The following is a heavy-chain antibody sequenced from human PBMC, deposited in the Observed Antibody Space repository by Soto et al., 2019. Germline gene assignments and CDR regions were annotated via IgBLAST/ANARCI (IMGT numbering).Heavy chain of an antibody. V-gene: IGHV4-31*03. CDR1: GGSISSGGYY. J-gene: IGHJ4*02. CDR3: ARDGYYDISGYS. D-gene: IGHD3-22*01. CDR2: IYYSGST. Sequence: SETLSLTCTVSGGSISSGGYYWSWIRQHPGKGLEWIGYIYYSGSTYYNPSLKSRVTISVDTSKNQFSLKLSSVTAADTAVYYCARDGYYDISGYSWGQGTLVTVSS.